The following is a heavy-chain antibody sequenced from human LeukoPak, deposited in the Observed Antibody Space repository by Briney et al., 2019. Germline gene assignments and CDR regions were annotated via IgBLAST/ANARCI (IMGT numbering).Heavy chain of an antibody. Sequence: SETLSLTCAVYGGSFSGYYWSWIRHPPGKGLEWIWEINHSGSTNYNPSLKSRVTISVDTSKNQFSLKLSSVTAADTAVYYCARDRDSSSWYRDAFDIWGQGTMVTVSS. D-gene: IGHD6-13*01. CDR2: INHSGST. V-gene: IGHV4-34*01. CDR3: ARDRDSSSWYRDAFDI. CDR1: GGSFSGYY. J-gene: IGHJ3*02.